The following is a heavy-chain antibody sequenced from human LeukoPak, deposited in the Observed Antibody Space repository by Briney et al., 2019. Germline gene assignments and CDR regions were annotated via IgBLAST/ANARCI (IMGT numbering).Heavy chain of an antibody. Sequence: PGGSLRLSCAASEFSVGSNYMTWVRQAPGKGLEWVSLIYSGGSTYYADSVKGRFTISRDNSKNTLYLQMNSLRAEDTAVYYCARDHTDFYCSGGSCYVYWGQGTLVTVSS. J-gene: IGHJ4*02. V-gene: IGHV3-66*01. CDR3: ARDHTDFYCSGGSCYVY. CDR2: IYSGGST. D-gene: IGHD2-15*01. CDR1: EFSVGSNY.